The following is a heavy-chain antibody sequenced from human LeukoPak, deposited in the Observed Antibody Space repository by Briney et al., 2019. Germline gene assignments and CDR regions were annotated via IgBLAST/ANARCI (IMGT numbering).Heavy chain of an antibody. CDR3: ARVEASGYDYGAFDY. Sequence: GGSLRLSCAASGFTFSSYSMNWVRQAPGKGLEWVSSISSSSSYIYYAYSVKGRFTISRDNAKNSLYLQMNSLRAEDTAVYYCARVEASGYDYGAFDYWGQGTLVTVSS. CDR1: GFTFSSYS. J-gene: IGHJ4*02. CDR2: ISSSSSYI. D-gene: IGHD5-12*01. V-gene: IGHV3-21*01.